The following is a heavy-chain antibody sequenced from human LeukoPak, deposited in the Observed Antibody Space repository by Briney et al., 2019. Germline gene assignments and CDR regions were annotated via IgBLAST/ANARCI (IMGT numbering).Heavy chain of an antibody. CDR1: GFTFDDYG. J-gene: IGHJ4*02. CDR3: ARDWFEALIPPDSSLGY. CDR2: INWNGGST. D-gene: IGHD3-22*01. Sequence: GGSLRLSCAASGFTFDDYGMSWVRQAPGKGLEWVSGINWNGGSTAYADSVKGRFIISRDNAKNSLYLQMNSLRAEDTAVYYCARDWFEALIPPDSSLGYWGQGTLVTVSS. V-gene: IGHV3-20*04.